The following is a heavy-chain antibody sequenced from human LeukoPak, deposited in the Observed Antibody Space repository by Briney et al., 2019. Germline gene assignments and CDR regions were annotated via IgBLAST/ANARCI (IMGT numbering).Heavy chain of an antibody. CDR3: ASMEQLVLPEDYYYYYMDV. D-gene: IGHD6-6*01. CDR2: INHSGST. V-gene: IGHV4-34*01. CDR1: GGSFSGYY. Sequence: PSETLSLTCAVYGGSFSGYYWSWIRQPPGKGLEWIGEINHSGSTNYNPSLKSRVTISVDTSKNQFSLKLSSVTAADTAVYYCASMEQLVLPEDYYYYYMDVWGKGTTVTVSS. J-gene: IGHJ6*03.